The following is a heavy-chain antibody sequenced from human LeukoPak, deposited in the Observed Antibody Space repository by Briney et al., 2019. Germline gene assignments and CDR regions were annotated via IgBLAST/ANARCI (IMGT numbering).Heavy chain of an antibody. D-gene: IGHD3-22*01. J-gene: IGHJ4*02. CDR3: ARVGDYYDSSGYFDY. CDR2: ISYDGSNK. V-gene: IGHV3-30*01. Sequence: PGRSLRLSCAASGFTFSSYAMHWVRQAPGKGLEWVAVISYDGSNKYYADSVKGRFTISRDNSKNTLYLQMNSLRAEDTAVYYCARVGDYYDSSGYFDYRGQGTLVTVSS. CDR1: GFTFSSYA.